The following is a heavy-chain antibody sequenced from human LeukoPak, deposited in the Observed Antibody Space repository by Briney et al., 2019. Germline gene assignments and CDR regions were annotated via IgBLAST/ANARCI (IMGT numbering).Heavy chain of an antibody. Sequence: SETLSLTCTVSGGSISSSSYYWGWIRQPPGKGLEWIGSIYYSGSTYYNPSLKSRVTISVDTSKNQFSLKLSSVTAADTAVYYCARQTFDYYDSSDKLDRFDYWGQGTLVTVSS. D-gene: IGHD3-22*01. CDR2: IYYSGST. V-gene: IGHV4-39*01. CDR1: GGSISSSSYY. CDR3: ARQTFDYYDSSDKLDRFDY. J-gene: IGHJ4*02.